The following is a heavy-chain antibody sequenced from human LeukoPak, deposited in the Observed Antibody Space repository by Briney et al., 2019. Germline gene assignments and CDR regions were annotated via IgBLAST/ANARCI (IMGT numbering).Heavy chain of an antibody. D-gene: IGHD1-14*01. CDR2: IDWDDDK. CDR1: GGSVSSGFYY. J-gene: IGHJ4*02. CDR3: GRTSFHIPRNLDD. Sequence: TLSLTCTVAGGSVSSGFYYWSWIRQHPGKGLEWLARIDWDDDKYYSTSLKTRLAISKDTSKNQVVLIMTNMDPVDTATYYCGRTSFHIPRNLDDWGQGNLVHVFS. V-gene: IGHV2-70*11.